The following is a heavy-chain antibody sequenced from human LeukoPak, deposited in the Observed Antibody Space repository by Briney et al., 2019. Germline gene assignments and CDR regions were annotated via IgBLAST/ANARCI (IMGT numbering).Heavy chain of an antibody. Sequence: SETLSLTCNVSGGSITSYYWSWIRQPPGKGLEWIGYIYYSGSTNYNPSLKSRVTISVDTSKNQFSLKLSSVTAADTAVYYCARVGYDFWSGYYHYGMDVWGQGTTVTVSS. D-gene: IGHD3-3*01. CDR1: GGSITSYY. CDR2: IYYSGST. V-gene: IGHV4-59*01. CDR3: ARVGYDFWSGYYHYGMDV. J-gene: IGHJ6*02.